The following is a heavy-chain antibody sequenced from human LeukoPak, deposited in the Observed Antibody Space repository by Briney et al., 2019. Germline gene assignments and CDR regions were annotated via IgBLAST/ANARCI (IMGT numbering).Heavy chain of an antibody. D-gene: IGHD2-8*01. V-gene: IGHV3-23*01. Sequence: GGSLRLSCTGSGFNFNMFAMNWVRQAPGQGLEWVSGLSRGGGSTNYAESVKGRFTISRDKSKNTVFLQLNSLRPEDTAVYYCAKEQRIRHCSEGVCMEGYYFDHWGQGTLVTVSS. CDR2: LSRGGGST. CDR3: AKEQRIRHCSEGVCMEGYYFDH. J-gene: IGHJ4*02. CDR1: GFNFNMFA.